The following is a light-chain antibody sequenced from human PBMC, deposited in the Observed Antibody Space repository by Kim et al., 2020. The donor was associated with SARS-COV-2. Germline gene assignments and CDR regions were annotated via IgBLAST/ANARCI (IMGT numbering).Light chain of an antibody. J-gene: IGKJ4*01. CDR3: QQVNSYPVT. V-gene: IGKV1-9*01. CDR2: AAS. CDR1: QGISSS. Sequence: ASVGDRVTSTGRASQGISSSLAWYQQEPGKAPKLLIYAASTLQSGVPSRFSGSGSGTDFTLTISSLQPEDFATYYCQQVNSYPVTFGGGTKVDIK.